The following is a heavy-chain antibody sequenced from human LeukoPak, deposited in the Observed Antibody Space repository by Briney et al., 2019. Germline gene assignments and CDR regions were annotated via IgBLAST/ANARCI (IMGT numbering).Heavy chain of an antibody. Sequence: GGSLRLSCAASGLTFSSYAMSWVRQAPGKGLEWVSAISGSGGSTYYADSVKGRFTISRDNSKNTLYLQMNSLRAEDTAVYYCAKVHSSGWYVFDYWGQGTLVTVSS. CDR3: AKVHSSGWYVFDY. CDR2: ISGSGGST. V-gene: IGHV3-23*01. CDR1: GLTFSSYA. J-gene: IGHJ4*02. D-gene: IGHD6-19*01.